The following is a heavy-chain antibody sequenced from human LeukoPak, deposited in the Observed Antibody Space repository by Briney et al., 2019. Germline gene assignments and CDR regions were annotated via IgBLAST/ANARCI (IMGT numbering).Heavy chain of an antibody. CDR1: GFTFSSYA. CDR2: ISGSGGST. D-gene: IGHD4-17*01. Sequence: PGGSLRLSCAASGFTFSSYAMSWVRQAPGKGLEWVSAISGSGGSTYYADSVKGRFTISRDNSKNTLYLQMNSLRAEDTAVYYCAKDLTPTVLKALFDAFDIWGQGTMVTVSS. J-gene: IGHJ3*02. CDR3: AKDLTPTVLKALFDAFDI. V-gene: IGHV3-23*01.